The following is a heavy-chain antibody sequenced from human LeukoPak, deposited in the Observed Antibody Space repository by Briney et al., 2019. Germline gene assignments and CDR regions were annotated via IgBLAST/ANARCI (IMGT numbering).Heavy chain of an antibody. CDR1: GGTFSSYA. V-gene: IGHV1-69*04. Sequence: SVKVSCKASGGTFSSYAISWVRQAPGQGLEWMGRIIPILGIANYAQKFQGRVTITADESTSTAYMELSSLRSEDTAVYYCARVSSSWIGWFDPWGQGTLVTVSS. CDR2: IIPILGIA. D-gene: IGHD6-13*01. J-gene: IGHJ5*02. CDR3: ARVSSSWIGWFDP.